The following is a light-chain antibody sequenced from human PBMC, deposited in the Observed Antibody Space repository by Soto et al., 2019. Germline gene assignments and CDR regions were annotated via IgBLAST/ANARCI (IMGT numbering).Light chain of an antibody. CDR3: QQYGSIPYT. V-gene: IGKV3-20*01. Sequence: DIVLTQSPGTLSLSAGESATLSCKASQNLRRPSLAWYQQKPGQTPRLLISGAFTRAAGIPDRFSGSATGTDFTLTITGLEPEDSAVYHCQQYGSIPYTFGQGTKLE. CDR2: GAF. CDR1: QNLRRPS. J-gene: IGKJ2*01.